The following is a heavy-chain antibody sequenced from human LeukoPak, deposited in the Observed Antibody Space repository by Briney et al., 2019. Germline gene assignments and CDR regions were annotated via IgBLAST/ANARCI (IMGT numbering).Heavy chain of an antibody. CDR2: IYYRGSP. J-gene: IGHJ4*02. CDR1: GGSISSYY. CDR3: AGGSGSYFIPDY. V-gene: IGHV4-59*01. D-gene: IGHD1-26*01. Sequence: SETLSLTCTVSGGSISSYYWSWIRQPPGKGLEWIGYIYYRGSPNYNTSLKSRVTILVDTSKNQFSLKLSSVNAADTAVYYSAGGSGSYFIPDYWGQGTLVTVSS.